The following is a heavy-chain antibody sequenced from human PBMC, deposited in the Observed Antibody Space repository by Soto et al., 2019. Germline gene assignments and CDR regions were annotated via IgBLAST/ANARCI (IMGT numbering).Heavy chain of an antibody. Sequence: ASVKVSCKASGYTFSDYDINWVRQAPGQGLEWIGWMNPNSGNTGYGQTFQGRITMTRNTSIDTAYMELSTLRSEDTAVYYCARGVRPDYWGQGTLVTFSS. D-gene: IGHD6-6*01. V-gene: IGHV1-8*01. CDR1: GYTFSDYD. J-gene: IGHJ4*02. CDR2: MNPNSGNT. CDR3: ARGVRPDY.